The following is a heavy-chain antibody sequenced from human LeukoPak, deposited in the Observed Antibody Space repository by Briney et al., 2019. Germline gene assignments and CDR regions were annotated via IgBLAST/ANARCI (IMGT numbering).Heavy chain of an antibody. CDR2: IWYDGSNK. J-gene: IGHJ6*02. CDR3: ARGLVAFGGVIPKNYYYYGMDV. CDR1: GFTFSSYG. Sequence: GRSLRLSCAASGFTFSSYGMHWVRQAPGKGLGWVAVIWYDGSNKYYADSVKGRFTISRDNSKNTLYLQMNSLRAEDTAVYYCARGLVAFGGVIPKNYYYYGMDVWGQGTTVTVSS. V-gene: IGHV3-33*01. D-gene: IGHD3-16*02.